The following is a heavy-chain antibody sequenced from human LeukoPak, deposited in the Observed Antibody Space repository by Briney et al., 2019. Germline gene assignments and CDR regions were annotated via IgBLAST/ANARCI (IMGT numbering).Heavy chain of an antibody. Sequence: ASVKVSCKASGYTFTGYYMHWVRQAPGQGLEWMGWINPNSGGTNYAQKFQGWVTMTRDTSISTAYMELSRLRSDDTAVYYCARGRGTMVRGRDYGMDVWGQGTTVTVSS. CDR2: INPNSGGT. CDR3: ARGRGTMVRGRDYGMDV. V-gene: IGHV1-2*04. J-gene: IGHJ6*02. D-gene: IGHD3-10*01. CDR1: GYTFTGYY.